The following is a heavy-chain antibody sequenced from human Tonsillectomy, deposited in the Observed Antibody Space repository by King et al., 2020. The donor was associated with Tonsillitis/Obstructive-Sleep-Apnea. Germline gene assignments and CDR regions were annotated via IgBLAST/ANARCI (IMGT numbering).Heavy chain of an antibody. D-gene: IGHD2-2*01. V-gene: IGHV1-69*01. CDR1: GGTFSSYA. J-gene: IGHJ5*02. CDR3: ARAPHLEYQLLGFWFDP. Sequence: QLVQSGAEVKKPGSSVKVSCKASGGTFSSYAISWVRQAPGQGLEWMGGIIPIFGTANYAQKFQGRVTITADESTSTAYMELSSLRSEDTAVYYFARAPHLEYQLLGFWFDPWGQGTLVTVSS. CDR2: IIPIFGTA.